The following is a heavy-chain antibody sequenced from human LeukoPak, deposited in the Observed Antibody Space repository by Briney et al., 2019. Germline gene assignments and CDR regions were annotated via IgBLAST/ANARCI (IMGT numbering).Heavy chain of an antibody. CDR1: GDTFTSYA. CDR3: AREGGTIFGVVISYYYYYMDV. Sequence: SVKVSCKASGDTFTSYAISWVRQAPGQGLEWMGRIIPIFGKANYAQKFQGRVTITTDESTSTASMALSSLRSEDTAVYYCAREGGTIFGVVISYYYYYMDVWGKGTTVTVSS. CDR2: IIPIFGKA. V-gene: IGHV1-69*05. D-gene: IGHD3-3*01. J-gene: IGHJ6*03.